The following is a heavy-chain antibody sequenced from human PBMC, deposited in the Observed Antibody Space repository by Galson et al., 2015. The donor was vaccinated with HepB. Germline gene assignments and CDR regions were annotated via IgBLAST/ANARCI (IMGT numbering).Heavy chain of an antibody. V-gene: IGHV3-30*18. CDR3: AKDRGSGLDYYYYYGMAV. D-gene: IGHD1-26*01. J-gene: IGHJ6*02. CDR2: ISFDGSNE. CDR1: GFTFSSSG. Sequence: SLRLSCAASGFTFSSSGMHWVRQAPGKGLEWVAVISFDGSNEYYADSVKGRFTISRDNSKNTLYLQTNSLRAEDTAVYYCAKDRGSGLDYYYYYGMAVWGQGTTVTVSS.